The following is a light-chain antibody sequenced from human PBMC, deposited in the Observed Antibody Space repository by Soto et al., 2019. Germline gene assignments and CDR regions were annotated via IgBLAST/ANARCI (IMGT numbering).Light chain of an antibody. CDR2: DVG. CDR1: SSDVGGHNY. CDR3: CSYTTSNTRQIV. Sequence: SALTQPASVSGSPGQSITISCTGTSSDVGGHNYVSWYQQHPGKAPKFMIYDVGSRPSGVSNRFYGSKSGNTASLTISGLQAEDEADYYCCSYTTSNTRQIVFGTGTKVTVL. V-gene: IGLV2-14*03. J-gene: IGLJ1*01.